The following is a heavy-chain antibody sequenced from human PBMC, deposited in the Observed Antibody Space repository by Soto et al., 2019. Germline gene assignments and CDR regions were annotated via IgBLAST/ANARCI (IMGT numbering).Heavy chain of an antibody. J-gene: IGHJ4*02. V-gene: IGHV4-31*03. CDR3: ARNRGSSKPYYFDQ. CDR1: GGSISSAGIY. Sequence: QVQLQESGPGLVKPSETLSLTCTVSGGSISSAGIYWSWLRQLPGKGPEWIGYVFYSGITYYNPALKSRVSISVDTSKNQFSLNLTSVTAADTAMYYCARNRGSSKPYYFDQWGPGTPVTVSS. CDR2: VFYSGIT. D-gene: IGHD1-26*01.